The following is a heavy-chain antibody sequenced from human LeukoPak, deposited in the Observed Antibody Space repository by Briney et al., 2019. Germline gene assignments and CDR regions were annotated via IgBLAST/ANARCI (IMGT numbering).Heavy chain of an antibody. V-gene: IGHV3-21*01. CDR1: GFTFSSYS. CDR3: ARDQEGEDFGVVIGVYYYYYGMDV. J-gene: IGHJ6*02. Sequence: GGSLRLSCAASGFTFSSYSMNWVRQAPGKGLEWVSSISSSSSYIYYADSVKGRFTISRDNAKNSLYLQMNSLRAEDTAVYYCARDQEGEDFGVVIGVYYYYYGMDVWGQGTTVTVSS. D-gene: IGHD3-3*01. CDR2: ISSSSSYI.